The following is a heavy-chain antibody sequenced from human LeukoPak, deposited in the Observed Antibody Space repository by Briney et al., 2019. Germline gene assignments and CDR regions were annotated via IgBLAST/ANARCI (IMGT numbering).Heavy chain of an antibody. Sequence: SETLSLTCTVSGGSISSYYWSWIRQPPGKGLEWIGYIYYSGSTNYNPSLKSRVTISVDTSKNQFSLKLSSVTAADTAVYYCARAYYGSGSYYVFYYYYMDVWGKGTTVTVSS. V-gene: IGHV4-59*01. J-gene: IGHJ6*03. CDR2: IYYSGST. CDR3: ARAYYGSGSYYVFYYYYMDV. CDR1: GGSISSYY. D-gene: IGHD3-10*01.